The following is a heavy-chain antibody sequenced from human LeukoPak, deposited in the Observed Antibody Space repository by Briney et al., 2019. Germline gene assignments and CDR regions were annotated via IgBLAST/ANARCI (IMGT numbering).Heavy chain of an antibody. D-gene: IGHD5-12*01. J-gene: IGHJ6*02. V-gene: IGHV3-30*04. CDR2: ISYDGSNK. Sequence: GGSLRLSCAASGFTFSSYAMHWVRQAPGKGLEGVAVISYDGSNKYYADSVKGRFTISRDDSKDTVYLQMNCLKAEDTAVYYCARDVEGGYPYYYYGLDVWGHGTTVTVSS. CDR1: GFTFSSYA. CDR3: ARDVEGGYPYYYYGLDV.